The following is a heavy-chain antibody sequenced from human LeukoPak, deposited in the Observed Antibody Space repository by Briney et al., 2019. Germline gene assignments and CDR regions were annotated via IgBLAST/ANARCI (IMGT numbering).Heavy chain of an antibody. CDR2: IKQDETEK. CDR1: GFTFSNYW. CDR3: AREGNRRAFDI. D-gene: IGHD1-14*01. Sequence: PGGSLRLSCAASGFTFSNYWMSWVRQAPGKGLEWVANIKQDETEKDYVDSVKGRFTISRDNAKNSLYLQMNSLRNEVTAVYYCAREGNRRAFDIWGQGTMVTASS. V-gene: IGHV3-7*01. J-gene: IGHJ3*02.